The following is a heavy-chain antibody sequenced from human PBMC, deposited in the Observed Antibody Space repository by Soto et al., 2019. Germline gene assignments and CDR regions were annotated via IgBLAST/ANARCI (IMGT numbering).Heavy chain of an antibody. CDR2: IYHSGNT. CDR1: GDSISSDNW. V-gene: IGHV4-4*02. J-gene: IGHJ4*02. CDR3: ARGAWGLYRPFDY. D-gene: IGHD1-26*01. Sequence: QVHLQEAGPGLVKPSGTLSLTCAVSGDSISSDNWWTWVRQPPGKGLEWIGEIYHSGNTKYNQSLKSRVTISVDKCKNHFSLKLSSVTAADTAVYYCARGAWGLYRPFDYWGQGTLVTVSS.